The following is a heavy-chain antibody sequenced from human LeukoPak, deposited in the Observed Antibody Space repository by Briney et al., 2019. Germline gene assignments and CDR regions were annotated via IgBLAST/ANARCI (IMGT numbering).Heavy chain of an antibody. CDR2: IIPIFGTA. CDR1: GGTFSSYA. J-gene: IGHJ4*02. D-gene: IGHD2-2*01. V-gene: IGHV1-69*13. Sequence: SVKLSFKASGGTFSSYAISWVRQAPGQGLEWMGGIIPIFGTANYAQKFQGRVTITADESTSTAYMELSSLRSEDTAVYYCAREGLGCSSTSCQNWGQGTLVTVSS. CDR3: AREGLGCSSTSCQN.